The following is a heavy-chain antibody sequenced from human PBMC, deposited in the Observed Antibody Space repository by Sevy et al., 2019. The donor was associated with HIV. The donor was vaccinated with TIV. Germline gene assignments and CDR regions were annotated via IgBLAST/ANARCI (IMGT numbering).Heavy chain of an antibody. CDR1: GYTFTGYY. CDR2: INPNSRGT. J-gene: IGHJ5*02. Sequence: ASVKVSCKASGYTFTGYYMHWVRQAPGQGPEWMGWINPNSRGTNYAQKFQGRVTMTRDTSISTAYMELSRLRSDDTAVYYCARSASAGSPNCFDPWGQGTLVTVSS. D-gene: IGHD6-13*01. CDR3: ARSASAGSPNCFDP. V-gene: IGHV1-2*02.